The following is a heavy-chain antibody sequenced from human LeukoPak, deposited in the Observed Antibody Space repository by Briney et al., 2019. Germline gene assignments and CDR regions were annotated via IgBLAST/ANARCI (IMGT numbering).Heavy chain of an antibody. CDR1: GFTFSSYW. J-gene: IGHJ4*02. D-gene: IGHD2-15*01. Sequence: GGSLRLSCAASGFTFSSYWMHWVRQAPGKGLVWVSRINSDGSSTSYADSVKGRFTISRDNAKNTLYLQMNSLRAEDTAVYYCARVWGSHDPFDYWGQGTLVTVSS. V-gene: IGHV3-74*01. CDR3: ARVWGSHDPFDY. CDR2: INSDGSST.